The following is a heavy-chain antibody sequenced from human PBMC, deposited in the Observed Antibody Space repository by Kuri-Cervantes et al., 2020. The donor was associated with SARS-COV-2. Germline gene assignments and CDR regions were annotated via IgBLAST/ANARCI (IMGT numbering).Heavy chain of an antibody. V-gene: IGHV3-48*04. D-gene: IGHD2-2*01. J-gene: IGHJ4*02. CDR1: GFTFNTYS. CDR2: ISKGSDTI. CDR3: ASIVVVPAAIAGATQGKGDY. Sequence: GESLKISCAASGFTFNTYSMDWVRLAPGKGLEWLAYISKGSDTIYYADSVKGRFTISRDNAKNSLYLQMNSLRAEDTAVYYCASIVVVPAAIAGATQGKGDYWGQGTLVTVSS.